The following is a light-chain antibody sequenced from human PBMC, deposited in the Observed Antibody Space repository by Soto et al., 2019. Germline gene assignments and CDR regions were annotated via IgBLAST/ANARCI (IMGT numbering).Light chain of an antibody. J-gene: IGKJ1*01. Sequence: TQSPTSLSAFVGDRATLSCRASQSVSSYLAWYQQKPGQAPRLLIYDASNRATGIPARFSGSGSGTDFTLTISSLEPEDFAVYYCQQRSNWPGTFGQGTKVEIK. CDR3: QQRSNWPGT. CDR1: QSVSSY. CDR2: DAS. V-gene: IGKV3-11*01.